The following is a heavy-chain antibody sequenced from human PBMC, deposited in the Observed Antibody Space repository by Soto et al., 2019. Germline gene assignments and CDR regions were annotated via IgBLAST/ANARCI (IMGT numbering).Heavy chain of an antibody. CDR1: GGSISSYY. Sequence: SETLSLTCTVSGGSISSYYWSWIRQPAGKGLEWIGRIYTSGSTNYNPSLKSRVTMSVDTSKNQFYLKLRSVTAADTAVYYCARAIDEAAATRANYYYGMDVWGQGTTVTSP. CDR3: ARAIDEAAATRANYYYGMDV. D-gene: IGHD6-13*01. J-gene: IGHJ6*02. V-gene: IGHV4-4*07. CDR2: IYTSGST.